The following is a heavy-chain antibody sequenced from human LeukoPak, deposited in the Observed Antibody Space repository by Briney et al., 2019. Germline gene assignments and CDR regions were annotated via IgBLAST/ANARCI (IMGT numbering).Heavy chain of an antibody. CDR1: GYTFTGYY. J-gene: IGHJ6*03. V-gene: IGHV1-46*01. Sequence: ASVKVSCKASGYTFTGYYMHWVRQAPGQGLEWMGIINPSGGSTSYAQKFQGRVTMTRDMSTSTVYMELSSLRSEDTAVYYCARDGTPIYSSGWVYMDVWGRGTTVTISS. CDR2: INPSGGST. D-gene: IGHD6-25*01. CDR3: ARDGTPIYSSGWVYMDV.